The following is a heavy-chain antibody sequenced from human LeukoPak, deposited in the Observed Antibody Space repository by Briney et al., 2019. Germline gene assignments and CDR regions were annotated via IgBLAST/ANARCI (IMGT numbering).Heavy chain of an antibody. Sequence: GGSLRLSCAASGFTFSTYGMHWVRQAPGKGLEWVAVISFDGNNKYYADSVKGRFTISRDNSKNTLYLQKNSLRAEDTAVYYCAKDGTHSSSWYPDYWGQGTLV. CDR2: ISFDGNNK. CDR1: GFTFSTYG. CDR3: AKDGTHSSSWYPDY. D-gene: IGHD6-13*01. J-gene: IGHJ4*02. V-gene: IGHV3-30*18.